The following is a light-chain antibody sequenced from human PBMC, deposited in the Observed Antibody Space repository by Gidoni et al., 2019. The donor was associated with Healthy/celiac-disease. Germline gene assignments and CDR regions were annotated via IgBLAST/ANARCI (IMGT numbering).Light chain of an antibody. V-gene: IGLV1-44*01. Sequence: QSVLTQPPSPSGTPGQRVTISCSGSSSNIGSNTVNWYQQLPGTAPKLLIYSNNQRPSGVPDRFSGSKSGTSASLAISGLQSEDEADYYCAAWDDSLNGAVFGGGTKLTVL. CDR1: SSNIGSNT. CDR3: AAWDDSLNGAV. CDR2: SNN. J-gene: IGLJ2*01.